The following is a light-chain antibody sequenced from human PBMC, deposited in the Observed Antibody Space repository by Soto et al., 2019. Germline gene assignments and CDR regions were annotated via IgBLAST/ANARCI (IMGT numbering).Light chain of an antibody. J-gene: IGLJ1*01. V-gene: IGLV2-8*01. CDR3: SSFSSSSTPYV. Sequence: QSALTQPPSASGSPGQSVTITCSGTSSDVGEENYVSWYQQHPGKVPKLILYEVSKRPSGVPDRFSGSRSGNTASLTVSGLQAEDEADYYCSSFSSSSTPYVFGTGTKLTVL. CDR1: SSDVGEENY. CDR2: EVS.